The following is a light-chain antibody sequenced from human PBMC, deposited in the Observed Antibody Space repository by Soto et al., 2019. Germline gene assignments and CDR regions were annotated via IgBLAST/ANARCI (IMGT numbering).Light chain of an antibody. CDR1: QSISNW. CDR2: NAS. J-gene: IGKJ4*01. V-gene: IGKV1-5*03. Sequence: DIQMTQSPSTLSASVGDRVTITCRASQSISNWLAWHQQKPGKAPNLLIYNASSLQSGVPSRFSGSGSGTEFTLTISSLQPDDFATYYCQQYNSYPLTFGGGTKVEIK. CDR3: QQYNSYPLT.